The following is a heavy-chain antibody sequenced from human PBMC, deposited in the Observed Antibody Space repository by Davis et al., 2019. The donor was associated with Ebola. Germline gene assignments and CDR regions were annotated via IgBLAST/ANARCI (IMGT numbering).Heavy chain of an antibody. Sequence: PGGSLRLSCAASGFTFSSYDMHWVRQATGKGLEWVSAIGTAGDTYYPGSVKGRFTISREKAKNSLYLQMNSLRAEDTAVYYCARAGFGEIYFDYWGQGTLVTVSS. J-gene: IGHJ4*02. V-gene: IGHV3-13*01. CDR1: GFTFSSYD. D-gene: IGHD3-10*01. CDR3: ARAGFGEIYFDY. CDR2: IGTAGDT.